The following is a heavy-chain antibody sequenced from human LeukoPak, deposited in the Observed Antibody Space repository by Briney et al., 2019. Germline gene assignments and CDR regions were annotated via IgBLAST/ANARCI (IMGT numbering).Heavy chain of an antibody. D-gene: IGHD3-10*01. CDR2: ISGSGGST. CDR1: GFTFSSYA. J-gene: IGHJ5*02. V-gene: IGHV3-23*01. Sequence: GGSLRLSCAASGFTFSSYAMSWVRQAPGKGLEWVSAISGSGGSTYYADSVKGRFTISRDNSKNTLYLQMNSLRAEDTAVYYCAKVPYYGSGSPSGWFDPWGQGTLVTVSS. CDR3: AKVPYYGSGSPSGWFDP.